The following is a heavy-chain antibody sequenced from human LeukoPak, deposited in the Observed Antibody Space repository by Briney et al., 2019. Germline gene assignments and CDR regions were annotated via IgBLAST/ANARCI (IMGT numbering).Heavy chain of an antibody. CDR3: ARGRGYNAFDI. D-gene: IGHD5-18*01. Sequence: SETLSLTCAVSGYSISSGYYWGWIRQPPGKGLEWIGEINHSGSTNYNPSLKSRVTISGDTSKNQFSLKLSSVTAADTTVYYCARGRGYNAFDIWGQGTMVTVSS. J-gene: IGHJ3*02. CDR2: INHSGST. CDR1: GYSISSGYY. V-gene: IGHV4-38-2*01.